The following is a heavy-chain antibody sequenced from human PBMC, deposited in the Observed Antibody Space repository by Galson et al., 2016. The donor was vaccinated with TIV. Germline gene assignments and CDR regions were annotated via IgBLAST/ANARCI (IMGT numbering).Heavy chain of an antibody. CDR1: GFIFERYT. J-gene: IGHJ6*02. CDR2: VSYDGSNK. V-gene: IGHV3-30-3*01. D-gene: IGHD3-3*01. Sequence: SLRLSCAASGFIFERYTMHWVRQAPGKGLEWVAVVSYDGSNKYYAESVKGRFTISRDNSKYTLYLQMNSLRAEDTAVYYCAKGMAIFGVIPPWGGMDVWGQGTTVTVSS. CDR3: AKGMAIFGVIPPWGGMDV.